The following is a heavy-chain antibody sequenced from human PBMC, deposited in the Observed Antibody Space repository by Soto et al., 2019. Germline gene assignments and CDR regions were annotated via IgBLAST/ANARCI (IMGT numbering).Heavy chain of an antibody. D-gene: IGHD2-8*02. CDR2: ISGSGGSP. V-gene: IGHV3-23*01. J-gene: IGHJ4*01. CDR3: AKARCTGDTCFVPDY. Sequence: GGSLRLSCAAYGFSFSSYTMAWVRQAPGKGLEWVSSISGSGGSPSYADSVQGRFIISRDNPRNTVSLQMNRLRAEDTATYYCAKARCTGDTCFVPDYWGHGRLVTVSS. CDR1: GFSFSSYT.